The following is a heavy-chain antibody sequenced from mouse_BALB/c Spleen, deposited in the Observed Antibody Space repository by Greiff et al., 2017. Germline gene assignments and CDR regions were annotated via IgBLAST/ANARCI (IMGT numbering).Heavy chain of an antibody. CDR2: ISSGGSYT. CDR3: TRGGKPWFAY. V-gene: IGHV5-6-4*01. CDR1: GFTFSSYT. J-gene: IGHJ3*01. Sequence: DVKLVESGGGLVKPGGSLKLSCAASGFTFSSYTMSWVRQTPEKRLEWVATISSGGSYTYYPDSVKGRFTISRDNAKNTLYLQMSSLKSEDTAMYYCTRGGKPWFAYWGQGTLVTVSA.